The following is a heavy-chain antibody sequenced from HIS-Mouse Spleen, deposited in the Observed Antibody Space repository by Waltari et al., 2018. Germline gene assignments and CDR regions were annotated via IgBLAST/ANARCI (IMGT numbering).Heavy chain of an antibody. CDR3: AKDRGSPLYFDY. Sequence: QVQLVESGGGVVQPGRSLSLSCAAPGFTFSSYGLPWVRQAPGKGLEWVAVISYDGSNKYYADSVKGRFTISRDNSKNTLYLQMNSLRAEDTAVYYCAKDRGSPLYFDYWGQGTLVTVSS. V-gene: IGHV3-30*18. J-gene: IGHJ4*02. D-gene: IGHD1-26*01. CDR2: ISYDGSNK. CDR1: GFTFSSYG.